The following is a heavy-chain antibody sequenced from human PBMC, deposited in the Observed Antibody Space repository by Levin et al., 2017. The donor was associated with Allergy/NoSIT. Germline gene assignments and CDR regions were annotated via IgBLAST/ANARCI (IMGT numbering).Heavy chain of an antibody. CDR1: GGSISSGGYS. CDR3: ATVEGLFCSGVSCSYSFHY. J-gene: IGHJ4*02. CDR2: IYRSGDT. Sequence: SQTLSLTCAVSGGSISSGGYSWRWIRQPPGKGLEWIGEIYRSGDTNHNPSLRSRVTMSVDKSKNHFSLKLSSVTAADTAVYYCATVEGLFCSGVSCSYSFHYWGQGALVTVSS. D-gene: IGHD3-9*01. V-gene: IGHV4-30-2*01.